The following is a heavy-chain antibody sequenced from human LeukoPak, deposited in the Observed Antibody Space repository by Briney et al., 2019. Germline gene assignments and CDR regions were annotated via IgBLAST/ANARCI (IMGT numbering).Heavy chain of an antibody. J-gene: IGHJ4*02. D-gene: IGHD2-15*01. V-gene: IGHV3-48*01. CDR1: GFIFSSCA. CDR2: ISSSGSAI. CDR3: AHSGG. Sequence: PGGSLRLSCAASGFIFSSCAMNWVRQAPGKGLEWLSFISSSGSAIHYADSVKGRFTISRDNAKNSVSLQMNSLRAEDTAVYYCAHSGGWGQGTLVTVSS.